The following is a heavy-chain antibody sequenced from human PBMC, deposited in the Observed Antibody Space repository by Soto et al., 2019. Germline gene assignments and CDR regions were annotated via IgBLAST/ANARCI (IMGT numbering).Heavy chain of an antibody. V-gene: IGHV3-30*18. J-gene: IGHJ6*02. CDR3: AKDRGGYICYDYRNFAMDV. Sequence: QMQLVESGGGVVQPGRSLRLSCVVSGFTFSSYGMHWVRQAPGKGLEWVAVMSSDGSNKYYADSVKGRFTIARDNSRNTLYLHMNSLRADDSAVYYCAKDRGGYICYDYRNFAMDVWGQGTTVAVSS. CDR2: MSSDGSNK. D-gene: IGHD5-12*01. CDR1: GFTFSSYG.